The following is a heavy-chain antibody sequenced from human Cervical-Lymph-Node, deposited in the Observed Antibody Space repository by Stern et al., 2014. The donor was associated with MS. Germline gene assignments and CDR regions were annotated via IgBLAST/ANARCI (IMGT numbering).Heavy chain of an antibody. J-gene: IGHJ4*02. D-gene: IGHD6-13*01. Sequence: QVTLKESGPTLVKPTQTLTLTCTFSGFSLSTRGVGVGWIRQPPGKALEWLALLYWAAATRYSPSLHSRLTITKDPSKSQVVLTLTNVDPADTATYYCVHPTKAASTSFDQWGQGTLVTVSS. V-gene: IGHV2-5*02. CDR2: LYWAAAT. CDR1: GFSLSTRGVG. CDR3: VHPTKAASTSFDQ.